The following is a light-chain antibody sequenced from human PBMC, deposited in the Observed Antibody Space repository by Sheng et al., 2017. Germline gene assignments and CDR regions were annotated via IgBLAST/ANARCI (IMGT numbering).Light chain of an antibody. V-gene: IGKV3-20*01. CDR1: QSVSSSY. J-gene: IGKJ4*01. CDR2: GAS. CDR3: QQYNNWPPA. Sequence: EIVLTQSPGTLSLSPGERATLSCRASQSVSSSYLAWYQQKPGQAPRLLIYGASRRATGIPDRFSGSGSGTDFTLTISRLEPEDFAVYYCQQYNNWPPAFGGGTKVEIK.